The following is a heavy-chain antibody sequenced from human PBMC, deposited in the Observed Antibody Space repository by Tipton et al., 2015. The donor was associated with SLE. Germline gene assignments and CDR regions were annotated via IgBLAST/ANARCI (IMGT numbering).Heavy chain of an antibody. J-gene: IGHJ3*02. D-gene: IGHD1-14*01. Sequence: GLVKPSETLSLICTVSGGSIRSHYWSWIRQPPGKGLEWIAYIYYSGSTNYNPSLKSRTTISVDMSKNQFFLKVNSVTAADTAMYFCARSLPGSEDAFDIWGQGTMVTVSS. V-gene: IGHV4-59*11. CDR3: ARSLPGSEDAFDI. CDR2: IYYSGST. CDR1: GGSIRSHY.